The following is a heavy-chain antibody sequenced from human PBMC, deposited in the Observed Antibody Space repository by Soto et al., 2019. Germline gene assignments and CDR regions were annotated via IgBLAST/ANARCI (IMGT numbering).Heavy chain of an antibody. Sequence: QVVLLQSGAEVKEPGSSVRVSCQVSGSTFNNFAFSWVRQAPGHGPEWMGGIVVDSNTAEYSQRFQERVTITADTSTEPLYMELGSLTFEDTAVYYCARAIKRWEVNYYFDFWGQGTLVTVSS. CDR2: IVVDSNTA. CDR3: ARAIKRWEVNYYFDF. J-gene: IGHJ4*02. CDR1: GSTFNNFA. V-gene: IGHV1-69*06. D-gene: IGHD1-26*01.